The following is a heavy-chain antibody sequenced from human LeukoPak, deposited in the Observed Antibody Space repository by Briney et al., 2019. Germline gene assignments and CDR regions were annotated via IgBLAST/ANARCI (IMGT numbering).Heavy chain of an antibody. D-gene: IGHD3-10*01. CDR2: ISTYNGNT. J-gene: IGHJ6*02. Sequence: ASVKVSCKASGYTFTSYGISWVRPAPGQGLEWMGWISTYNGNTNYAQKLQGRITITTDTSTRTAHMELRSLRSDDTAVYYCARQEYYGSGSYGMDVWGQGTTVTVSS. CDR3: ARQEYYGSGSYGMDV. V-gene: IGHV1-18*01. CDR1: GYTFTSYG.